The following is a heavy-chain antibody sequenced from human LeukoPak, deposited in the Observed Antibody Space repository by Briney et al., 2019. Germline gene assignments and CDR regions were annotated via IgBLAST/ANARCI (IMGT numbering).Heavy chain of an antibody. CDR3: ARDSFDYDAGSRANVEWFDP. CDR1: GGSITSDY. CDR2: MFASGTT. D-gene: IGHD3-3*01. Sequence: PSETLSLTCTVSGGSITSDYWNWIRQPPGKGLEWIGRMFASGTTNYNPHLKSRVTMSLDTSKKQFSLKLSSVTAADTAVYYCARDSFDYDAGSRANVEWFDPWGQGILVTVSS. J-gene: IGHJ5*02. V-gene: IGHV4-4*07.